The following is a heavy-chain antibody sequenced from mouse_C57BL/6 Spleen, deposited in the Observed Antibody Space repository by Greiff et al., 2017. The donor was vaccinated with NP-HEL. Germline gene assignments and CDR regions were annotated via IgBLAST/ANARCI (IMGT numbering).Heavy chain of an antibody. Sequence: VQLQQSGAELVRPGSSVKLSCKASGYTFTSYWMHWVKQRPIQGLEWIGNIDPSDSETHYNQKFKDKATLTVDKSSSTAYMQLSSLTSEDSAVYYCARYSNYDYYAMDYWGQGTSVTFSS. CDR2: IDPSDSET. CDR1: GYTFTSYW. CDR3: ARYSNYDYYAMDY. J-gene: IGHJ4*01. D-gene: IGHD2-5*01. V-gene: IGHV1-52*01.